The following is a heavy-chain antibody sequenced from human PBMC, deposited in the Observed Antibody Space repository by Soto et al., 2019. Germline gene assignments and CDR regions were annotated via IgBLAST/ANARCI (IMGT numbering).Heavy chain of an antibody. J-gene: IGHJ4*02. CDR1: GGTFSSYA. V-gene: IGHV1-69*06. CDR2: IIPIFGTA. Sequence: ASVKVSCKASGGTFSSYAIGWVRQAPGQGLEWMGGIIPIFGTANYAQKFQGRVTITADKSTSTAYMELSSLRSEDTAVYYCARGRHLTTVTSFDYWGQGTLVTVSS. CDR3: ARGRHLTTVTSFDY. D-gene: IGHD4-17*01.